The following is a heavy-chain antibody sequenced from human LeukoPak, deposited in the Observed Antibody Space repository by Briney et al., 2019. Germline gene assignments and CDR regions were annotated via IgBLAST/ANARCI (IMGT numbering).Heavy chain of an antibody. V-gene: IGHV3-23*01. Sequence: GGSLRLSCAASAFTFSSYAMSWVRQAPGKGLEWVSAISGSGGSTYYADSVKGRFTISRDNSKNTLYLQMNSLRAEDTAVYYCAREPHGDYYEDYFDYWGQGTLVTVSS. CDR2: ISGSGGST. J-gene: IGHJ4*02. CDR3: AREPHGDYYEDYFDY. CDR1: AFTFSSYA. D-gene: IGHD4-17*01.